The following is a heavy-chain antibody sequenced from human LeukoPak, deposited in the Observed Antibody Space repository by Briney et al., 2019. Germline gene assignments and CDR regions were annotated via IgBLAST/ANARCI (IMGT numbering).Heavy chain of an antibody. D-gene: IGHD6-13*01. CDR3: ARGGDSSSWYSDWFDP. V-gene: IGHV1-2*04. CDR1: GYTFTGYY. Sequence: ASVKVSCKASGYTFTGYYMHWVRQAPGQGLEWMGWTNPNSGGTNYAQKFQGWVTMTRDTSISTAYMELSRLRSDDTAVYYCARGGDSSSWYSDWFDPWGQGTLVTVSS. J-gene: IGHJ5*02. CDR2: TNPNSGGT.